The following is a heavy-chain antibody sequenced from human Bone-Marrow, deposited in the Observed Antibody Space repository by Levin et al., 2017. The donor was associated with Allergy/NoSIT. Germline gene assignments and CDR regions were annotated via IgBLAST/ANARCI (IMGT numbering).Heavy chain of an antibody. CDR3: ASYKWELLYYFDY. V-gene: IGHV3-48*01. Sequence: GESLKISCAASGFTFSSYSMNWVRQAPGKGLEWVSYISSSSSTIYYADSVKGRFTISRDNAKNSLYLQMNSLRAEDTAVYYCASYKWELLYYFDYWGQGTLVTVSS. D-gene: IGHD1-26*01. CDR1: GFTFSSYS. J-gene: IGHJ4*02. CDR2: ISSSSSTI.